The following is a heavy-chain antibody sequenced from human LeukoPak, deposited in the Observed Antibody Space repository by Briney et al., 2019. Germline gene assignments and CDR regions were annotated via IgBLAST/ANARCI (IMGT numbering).Heavy chain of an antibody. CDR1: GDSINNYY. CDR2: IYYSGTT. J-gene: IGHJ3*02. CDR3: ARGAPDYYDSSGYYRQNDAFDI. Sequence: SETRSLTCTVSGDSINNYYWTWIRQPPGRGLEWIGYIYYSGTTNYSPSLKSRVTMSVDTSKNQFSLKLSSVTAAETAVYYCARGAPDYYDSSGYYRQNDAFDIWGQGTMVTVSS. D-gene: IGHD3-22*01. V-gene: IGHV4-59*08.